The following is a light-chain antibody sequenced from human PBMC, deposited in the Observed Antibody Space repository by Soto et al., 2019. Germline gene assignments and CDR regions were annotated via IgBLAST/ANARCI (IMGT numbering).Light chain of an antibody. V-gene: IGLV4-69*01. Sequence: QPVLTQSPSASASLGASVKLTCTLSSGHSSYAIAWHQQQPEKGPRYLMKLNSDGSHSKGDGIPDRFSGSSSGADRFLIISSLQSEDEADYHCQTWGTGAKVVFGGGTKVTVL. CDR1: SGHSSYA. J-gene: IGLJ2*01. CDR3: QTWGTGAKVV. CDR2: LNSDGSH.